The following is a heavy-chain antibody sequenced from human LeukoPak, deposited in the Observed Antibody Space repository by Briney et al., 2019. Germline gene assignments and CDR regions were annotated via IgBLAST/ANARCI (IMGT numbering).Heavy chain of an antibody. CDR3: AREFPALLPTAPRGYYFDY. CDR2: ISTYNGNT. Sequence: ASVKVSCKASGYTFTNYGITWVRQAPGQGLEWMGWISTYNGNTNCVQKLQGRVTMTTDTSTSTAYMELRSLRSDDTAVYYCAREFPALLPTAPRGYYFDYWGQGTLVTVSS. D-gene: IGHD2-2*01. CDR1: GYTFTNYG. J-gene: IGHJ4*02. V-gene: IGHV1-18*01.